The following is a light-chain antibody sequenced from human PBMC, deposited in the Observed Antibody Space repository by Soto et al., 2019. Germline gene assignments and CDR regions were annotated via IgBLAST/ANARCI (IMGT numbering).Light chain of an antibody. CDR2: GAS. V-gene: IGKV3-20*01. Sequence: EIVLTQSPGTLSLSPGERATLSCRASQSVSSSYLAWYQQKPGQAPRRLIYGASSRATGIPDRFSGSGSGTDFTLTISRLEPEDVAVYYCQPYGSSLFTFGPGTKVDIK. J-gene: IGKJ3*01. CDR1: QSVSSSY. CDR3: QPYGSSLFT.